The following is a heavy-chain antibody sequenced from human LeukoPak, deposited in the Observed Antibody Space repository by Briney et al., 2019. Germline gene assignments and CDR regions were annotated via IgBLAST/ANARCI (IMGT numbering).Heavy chain of an antibody. CDR2: IRSELSGYVT. D-gene: IGHD4-17*01. Sequence: PGGSLRLSCAASGFSFSDSALHWVRQASGEGLEWVGRIRSELSGYVTAYAASVKGRFTISRDDSKNTAYLQMNSLETEDTAVYYCTRHLGDDDYGDFNDYWGQGILDTVSS. J-gene: IGHJ4*02. CDR1: GFSFSDSA. V-gene: IGHV3-73*01. CDR3: TRHLGDDDYGDFNDY.